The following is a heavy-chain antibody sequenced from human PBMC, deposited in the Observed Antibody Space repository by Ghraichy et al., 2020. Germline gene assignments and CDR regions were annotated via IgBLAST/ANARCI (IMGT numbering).Heavy chain of an antibody. J-gene: IGHJ4*02. Sequence: ASVKVSCKATNYTFTSYGITWVRQAPGQGLEWMGWISPYNGNTDYAQNLQGRVTMTTDTSTSTAYMELRSLRSDDTAVYYCARYLYCSGGSCYFGVDYWGQGTLVTVSS. D-gene: IGHD2-15*01. CDR2: ISPYNGNT. CDR1: NYTFTSYG. CDR3: ARYLYCSGGSCYFGVDY. V-gene: IGHV1-18*04.